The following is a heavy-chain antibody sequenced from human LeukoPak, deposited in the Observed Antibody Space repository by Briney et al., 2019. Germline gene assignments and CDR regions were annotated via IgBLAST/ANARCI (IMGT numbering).Heavy chain of an antibody. D-gene: IGHD3-22*01. CDR3: ARASFYYDARALDP. CDR1: GFTVSSNY. J-gene: IGHJ5*02. V-gene: IGHV3-53*01. CDR2: IYGGGNT. Sequence: GGSLRLSCAASGFTVSSNYMNWVRQAPGKGLEWVSVIYGGGNTYYADSVKGRFTISGDNSKTTVFLQMNSLRAEDTAVYYCARASFYYDARALDPWGQGALVTVSS.